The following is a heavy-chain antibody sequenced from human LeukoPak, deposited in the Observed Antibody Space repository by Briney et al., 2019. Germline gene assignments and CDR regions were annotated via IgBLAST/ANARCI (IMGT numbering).Heavy chain of an antibody. Sequence: SQTLSLTCIVSGGFIDSAGYYYTWIRQLPVKGLEWMGYIYYSGRSSYNPSLKSRVTISVDTSKNQFSLNLSSVTAADTAVYYCARVGTASRLNWFDPWGQGTLVTVSS. CDR1: GGFIDSAGYY. CDR2: IYYSGRS. CDR3: ARVGTASRLNWFDP. J-gene: IGHJ5*02. D-gene: IGHD5-18*01. V-gene: IGHV4-31*03.